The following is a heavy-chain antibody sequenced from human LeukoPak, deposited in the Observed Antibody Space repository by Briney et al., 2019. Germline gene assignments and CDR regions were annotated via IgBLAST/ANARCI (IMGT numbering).Heavy chain of an antibody. CDR2: IYYSGST. D-gene: IGHD2-15*01. CDR3: AREVAAKGGKGFDY. J-gene: IGHJ4*02. CDR1: GGSISSGGYY. Sequence: SQTLSLTCTVSGGSISSGGYYCSWIRQHPGKGLEWIGYIYYSGSTYYNPSLKSRVTISVDTSKNQFSLKLSSVTAADTAVYYCAREVAAKGGKGFDYWGQGTLVTVSS. V-gene: IGHV4-31*03.